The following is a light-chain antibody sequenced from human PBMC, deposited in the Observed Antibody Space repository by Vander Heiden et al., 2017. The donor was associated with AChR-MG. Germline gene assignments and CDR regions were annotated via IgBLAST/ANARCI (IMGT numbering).Light chain of an antibody. CDR3: NSYTTRNTQV. CDR2: DVS. Sequence: QSALPQPASVSGSPGQSITISCTGTSSDVGAYNYVSWYQQHPGRAPKLIIYDVSKRPSGVSNRFAGSKSGNTASLTISGLQSEDEGDYYCNSYTTRNTQVFGGGTKLTVL. V-gene: IGLV2-14*03. J-gene: IGLJ2*01. CDR1: SSDVGAYNY.